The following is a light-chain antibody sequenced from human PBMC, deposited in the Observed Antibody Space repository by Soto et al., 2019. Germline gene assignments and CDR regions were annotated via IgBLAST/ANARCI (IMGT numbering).Light chain of an antibody. CDR3: NSYTSSRSLV. CDR2: EVS. Sequence: HSVLTQPASVSGSPGQSITISCTGTSSDIGGYNYVSWYQHHPGKAPKLMIFEVSNRPSGVSNRFSGSKSGNTASLTISGLQAEDEADYYCNSYTSSRSLVFGGGTKLTVL. V-gene: IGLV2-14*01. J-gene: IGLJ3*02. CDR1: SSDIGGYNY.